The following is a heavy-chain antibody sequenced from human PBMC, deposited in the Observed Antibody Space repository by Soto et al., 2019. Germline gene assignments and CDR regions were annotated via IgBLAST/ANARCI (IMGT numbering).Heavy chain of an antibody. V-gene: IGHV4-34*01. D-gene: IGHD2-8*02. CDR2: INHSGST. CDR1: GGSFSGYY. Sequence: QVRLQQWGAGLLKPSETLSLTCAVYGGSFSGYYWTWIRQPPGTGLEWIGEINHSGSTNYNPSLKSRVTISVDTSQNQFSLKLTSVTAADTAVYYCARDKITGLFDYWGQGTLVTVSS. J-gene: IGHJ4*02. CDR3: ARDKITGLFDY.